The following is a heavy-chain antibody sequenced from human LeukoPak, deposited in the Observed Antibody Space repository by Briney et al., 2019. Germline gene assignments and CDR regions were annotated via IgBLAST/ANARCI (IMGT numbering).Heavy chain of an antibody. CDR1: GFTFSSYE. D-gene: IGHD6-13*01. CDR3: ARVARLGAGRRGDFDY. J-gene: IGHJ4*02. CDR2: ISSSGSTI. V-gene: IGHV3-48*03. Sequence: GGSLRLSCAASGFTFSSYEMNWVRQAPGKGLEWVSYISSSGSTIYYADSVKGRFTISRDNAKNSLYLQMNSLRAEDTAVYYCARVARLGAGRRGDFDYWGQGTLVTVSS.